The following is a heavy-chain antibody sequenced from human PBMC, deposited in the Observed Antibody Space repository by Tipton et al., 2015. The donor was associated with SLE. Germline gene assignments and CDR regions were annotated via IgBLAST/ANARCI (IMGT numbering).Heavy chain of an antibody. J-gene: IGHJ4*02. CDR2: ISSSSIYK. V-gene: IGHV3-21*01. D-gene: IGHD2-15*01. CDR3: ASEGFCSGGSCLLDY. CDR1: GFTLSRYS. Sequence: SLRLSCAPSGFTLSRYSVNWVRQAPGKGLEWVSVISSSSIYKYYADSVKGRVAISRDNAQNSVYLQMNSLRTEDTAVYYCASEGFCSGGSCLLDYWGQGTLVTVSS.